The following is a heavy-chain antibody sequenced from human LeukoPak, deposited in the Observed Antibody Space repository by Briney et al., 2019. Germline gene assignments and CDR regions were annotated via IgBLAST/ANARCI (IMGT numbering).Heavy chain of an antibody. V-gene: IGHV3-11*01. Sequence: GGSLRLSCAASGFTFSDYYMSWIRQAPGKGLEWVSCISSSGSTIYYADSVRGRFTISRDNAKNSLYLQMNSLRAEDTAVYYCARVRWSGYYFDYWGQGTLVTVSS. D-gene: IGHD3-16*01. CDR2: ISSSGSTI. CDR3: ARVRWSGYYFDY. J-gene: IGHJ4*02. CDR1: GFTFSDYY.